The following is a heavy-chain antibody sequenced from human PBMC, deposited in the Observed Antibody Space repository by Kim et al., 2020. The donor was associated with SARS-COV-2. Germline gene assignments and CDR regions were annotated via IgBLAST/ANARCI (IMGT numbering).Heavy chain of an antibody. D-gene: IGHD3-10*01. CDR2: NYYSGST. CDR1: GGSISSYY. CDR3: GRDGAHGDDAFDS. J-gene: IGHJ3*02. V-gene: IGHV4-59*01. Sequence: SETLSLTCTVSGGSISSYYWRWIRQPPGEGLEWIGCNYYSGSTNYNPSPKSRVTISVETSKNQFSLKLSSVTAAATAVYYCGRDGAHGDDAFDSWGQGTKVALSP.